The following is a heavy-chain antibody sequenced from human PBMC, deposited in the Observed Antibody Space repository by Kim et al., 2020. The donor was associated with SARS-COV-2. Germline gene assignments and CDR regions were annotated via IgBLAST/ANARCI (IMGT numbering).Heavy chain of an antibody. J-gene: IGHJ4*02. D-gene: IGHD2-15*01. V-gene: IGHV1-46*01. CDR3: ARDLYCSGGSCYTAEIDY. Sequence: QGRVTMTRDTSTSTVYMELSSLRAEDTAVYYCARDLYCSGGSCYTAEIDYWGQGTLVTVSS.